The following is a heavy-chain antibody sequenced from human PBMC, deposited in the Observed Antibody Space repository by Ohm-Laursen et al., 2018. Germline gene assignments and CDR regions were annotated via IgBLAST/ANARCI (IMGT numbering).Heavy chain of an antibody. CDR1: GYTFTGYY. CDR3: ARGRQWPNWFDP. Sequence: ASVKVSCKASGYTFTGYYMHWVRQAPGQGLEWMGWINPNSGGTNYAQKFQGRVTMTRDTSITTAYMELSRLISDDMAVYYCARGRQWPNWFDPWGQGTLVTVSS. D-gene: IGHD6-19*01. CDR2: INPNSGGT. J-gene: IGHJ5*02. V-gene: IGHV1-2*02.